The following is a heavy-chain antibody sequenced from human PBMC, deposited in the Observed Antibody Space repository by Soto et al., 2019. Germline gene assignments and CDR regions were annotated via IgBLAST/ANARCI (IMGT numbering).Heavy chain of an antibody. J-gene: IGHJ5*02. CDR1: GGSISSGGYS. D-gene: IGHD6-13*01. CDR3: ARVEAAGTGGNWFDP. Sequence: QVQLQESGPGLVKPSQTLSLTCTVSGGSISSGGYSWSWIRQHPGKGLEWIGYIYYSGSTYYNPSLKRRVTISVDTSKNQFSLKLSSVTAEDTAVYYCARVEAAGTGGNWFDPWGQGNRVTVSS. V-gene: IGHV4-31*03. CDR2: IYYSGST.